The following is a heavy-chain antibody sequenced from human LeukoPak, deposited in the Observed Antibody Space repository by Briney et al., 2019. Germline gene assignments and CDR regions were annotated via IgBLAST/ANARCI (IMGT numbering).Heavy chain of an antibody. CDR2: IKQDGSEK. Sequence: PGGSLRLSCAASGFTFSSYWMSWVRQAPGKGLEWVANIKQDGSEKYYVDSVKGRFTISRDNAKNSLYLQMNSLRAEGTAVYYCARGIDNYYYYMDVWGKGTTVTASS. J-gene: IGHJ6*03. CDR3: ARGIDNYYYYMDV. CDR1: GFTFSSYW. V-gene: IGHV3-7*01.